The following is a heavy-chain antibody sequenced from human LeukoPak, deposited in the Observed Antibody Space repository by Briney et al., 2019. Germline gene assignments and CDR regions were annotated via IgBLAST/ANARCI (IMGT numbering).Heavy chain of an antibody. CDR2: IYYSGST. D-gene: IGHD2-15*01. J-gene: IGHJ6*02. Sequence: SETLSLTCTVSGGSISSYYWSWIRQPPGKGLEWIGYIYYSGSTNYNPSLKSRVTISVDTSKNQFSLKLSSVTAADTAVYYCARIGYCSGGSYYGDYYGMDVWGQGTTVTVSS. CDR3: ARIGYCSGGSYYGDYYGMDV. V-gene: IGHV4-59*08. CDR1: GGSISSYY.